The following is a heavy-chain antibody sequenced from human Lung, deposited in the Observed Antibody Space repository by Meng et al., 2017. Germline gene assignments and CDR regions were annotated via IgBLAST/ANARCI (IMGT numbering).Heavy chain of an antibody. J-gene: IGHJ4*02. CDR1: GYYFPDYY. V-gene: IGHV1-2*06. Sequence: QVQMVQAGAEVKKPGASVKVSCKPSGYYFPDYYIHWVRRAPGQGLEWMGRINPKSGDTHYAQKFQARVNMTGDTSISTAYMELSGLRSDDTAMYYCARDEDISAAGKLFGDYWGQGTLVTVSS. D-gene: IGHD6-25*01. CDR3: ARDEDISAAGKLFGDY. CDR2: INPKSGDT.